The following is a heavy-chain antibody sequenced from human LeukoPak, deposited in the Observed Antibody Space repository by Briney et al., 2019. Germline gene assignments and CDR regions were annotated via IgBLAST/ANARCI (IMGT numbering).Heavy chain of an antibody. CDR3: TRSVTMVRGIHDTFDI. J-gene: IGHJ3*02. V-gene: IGHV1-69*13. CDR1: VGTFSSYA. D-gene: IGHD3-10*01. CDR2: IIPIFGTA. Sequence: SVKVSCKASVGTFSSYAISWVRQAPGQGLEWMGGIIPIFGTANYAQKFQGRVTITADESTSTAYMELSSLRSEDTAVYYCTRSVTMVRGIHDTFDIWGQGTMVTVSS.